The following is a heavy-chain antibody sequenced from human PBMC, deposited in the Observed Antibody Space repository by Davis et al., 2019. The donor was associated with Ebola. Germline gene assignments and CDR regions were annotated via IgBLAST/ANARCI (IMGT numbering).Heavy chain of an antibody. V-gene: IGHV1-2*02. D-gene: IGHD6-19*01. CDR3: ARGYSSGWYGFDY. J-gene: IGHJ4*02. Sequence: AASVKVSCKASGYTFTRYGISWVRQAPGQGLEWMGWINPNSGGTNYAQKFQGRVTMTRDTSISTAHMELSRLRSDDTAVYYCARGYSSGWYGFDYWGQGTLVTVSS. CDR1: GYTFTRYG. CDR2: INPNSGGT.